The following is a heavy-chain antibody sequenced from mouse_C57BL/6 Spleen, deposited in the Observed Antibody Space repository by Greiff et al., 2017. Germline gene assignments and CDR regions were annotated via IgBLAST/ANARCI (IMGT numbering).Heavy chain of an antibody. J-gene: IGHJ3*01. V-gene: IGHV1-82*01. CDR2: IYPGDGDT. CDR1: GYAFSSSW. Sequence: VKLMESGPELVKPGASVKISCKASGYAFSSSWMNWVKQRPGKGLEWIGRIYPGDGDTNYNGKFKGKATLTADKSSSTAYMQLSSLTSEDSAVYFCARETLGAPWFAYWDQGTLVTVSA. CDR3: ARETLGAPWFAY. D-gene: IGHD3-1*01.